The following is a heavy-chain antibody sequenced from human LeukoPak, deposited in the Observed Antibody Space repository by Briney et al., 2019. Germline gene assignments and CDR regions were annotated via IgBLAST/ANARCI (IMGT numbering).Heavy chain of an antibody. CDR2: MNPNSGNT. CDR1: GYTFTSYD. J-gene: IGHJ6*03. Sequence: GASVKVSCKASGYTFTSYDINWVRQATGQGLEWMGWMNPNSGNTGYAQKFQGRVTITRNTSISRAYMELSSLRSEDTAVYYCARGVRARSSTSSYYYYYYYMDVWGKGTTVTVSS. CDR3: ARGVRARSSTSSYYYYYYYMDV. D-gene: IGHD2-2*01. V-gene: IGHV1-8*03.